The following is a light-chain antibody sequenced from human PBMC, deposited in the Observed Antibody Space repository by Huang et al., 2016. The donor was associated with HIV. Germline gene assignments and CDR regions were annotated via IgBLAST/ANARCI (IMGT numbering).Light chain of an antibody. CDR3: QQANTSLVA. J-gene: IGKJ3*01. CDR1: QGISSW. Sequence: DFQMTQSPSSVSAFVGDRVTITCRASQGISSWLGWYQQRPGTAPKVLIYGGSTLQSGVPSRFSGSGSGTEVTLTISSLQTEDSGTYYCQQANTSLVAYGPGTKVEIK. V-gene: IGKV1D-12*01. CDR2: GGS.